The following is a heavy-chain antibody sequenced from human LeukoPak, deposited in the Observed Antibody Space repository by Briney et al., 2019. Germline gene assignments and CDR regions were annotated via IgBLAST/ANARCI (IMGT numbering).Heavy chain of an antibody. CDR3: AKRIAVPGAPAHYYYYYGLDV. J-gene: IGHJ6*02. D-gene: IGHD6-19*01. Sequence: QTGGPLRLSCAASGFTFSSYAMSWVRQAPGKGLEWVSAVSGSGGTTYYADSVRGRFTISRDNSESTLYLQMNSLRVEDTALYYCAKRIAVPGAPAHYYYYYGLDVWGQGTTVTVSS. CDR2: VSGSGGTT. CDR1: GFTFSSYA. V-gene: IGHV3-23*01.